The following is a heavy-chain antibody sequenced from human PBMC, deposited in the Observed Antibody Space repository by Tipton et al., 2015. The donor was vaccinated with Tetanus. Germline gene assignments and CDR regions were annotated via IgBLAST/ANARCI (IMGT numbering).Heavy chain of an antibody. CDR3: ARDQGGGRVVRLNWFDP. CDR2: VYYSWST. J-gene: IGHJ5*02. D-gene: IGHD6-6*01. CDR1: GGSISSGGFF. Sequence: LRLSCTVSGGSISSGGFFWNWIRQFPGKGLEWIGYVYYSWSTFYNPSLKSRVSISVDTSKNHFSLNLTSVTAADTAVYYCARDQGGGRVVRLNWFDPWGLGTLVTVSS. V-gene: IGHV4-31*03.